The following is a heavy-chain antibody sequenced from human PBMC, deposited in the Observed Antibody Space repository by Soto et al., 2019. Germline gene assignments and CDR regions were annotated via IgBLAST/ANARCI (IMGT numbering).Heavy chain of an antibody. Sequence: SETLSLTCTVSGGSISNYYWSWIRQPPGKGLEWIGYIHYSGITNYTPSLKSRVTISVDSSKNQFSLKLSSVTAADTAVYSCARAPVLQYCTGGICHGANDYWGQGTLVTVSS. V-gene: IGHV4-59*01. J-gene: IGHJ4*02. D-gene: IGHD2-15*01. CDR1: GGSISNYY. CDR3: ARAPVLQYCTGGICHGANDY. CDR2: IHYSGIT.